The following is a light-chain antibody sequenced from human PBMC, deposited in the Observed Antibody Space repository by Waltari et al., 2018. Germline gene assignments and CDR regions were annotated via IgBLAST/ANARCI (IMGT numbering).Light chain of an antibody. V-gene: IGKV1-39*01. CDR3: QQSHNTPLT. J-gene: IGKJ4*01. CDR2: DAS. Sequence: DIQMTQSPSSLSASVGDRVTITCRASESISRYLKWYQQKTGKAPKLLIYDASSLQSGDLSRFSGSGSGTDFTLTISSLQPEDFATYYCQQSHNTPLTFGGGTKVEIK. CDR1: ESISRY.